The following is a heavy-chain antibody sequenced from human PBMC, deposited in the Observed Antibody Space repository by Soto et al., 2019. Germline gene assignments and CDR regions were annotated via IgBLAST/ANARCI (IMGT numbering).Heavy chain of an antibody. D-gene: IGHD1-1*01. CDR2: VHISGHS. CDR3: ARVRQGCSANNCYFDP. J-gene: IGHJ5*01. V-gene: IGHV4-4*02. Sequence: QVHLQESGPGLVAPSGTLSLTCTLSRGSVRAPGWWNWVRQSPDKGLEWIAEVHISGHSNYNPSLRSRVSVSIDSSKNQFYLNLNSVTAADTAIYYCARVRQGCSANNCYFDPWGQGTQVTISS. CDR1: RGSVRAPGW.